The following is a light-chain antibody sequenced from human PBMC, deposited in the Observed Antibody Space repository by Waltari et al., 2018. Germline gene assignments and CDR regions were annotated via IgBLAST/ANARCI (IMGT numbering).Light chain of an antibody. CDR3: SSYTTSSAPGV. V-gene: IGLV2-14*01. CDR2: EVT. Sequence: QSALTQPASVSGSPGQSITISCSGTDSDVGAYDLVSGYQQHPGKAPHLIIYEVTNRPSGISNRFSASKSGNTASLAISGLQAEDEADYYCSSYTTSSAPGVFGTGTRVTVL. CDR1: DSDVGAYDL. J-gene: IGLJ1*01.